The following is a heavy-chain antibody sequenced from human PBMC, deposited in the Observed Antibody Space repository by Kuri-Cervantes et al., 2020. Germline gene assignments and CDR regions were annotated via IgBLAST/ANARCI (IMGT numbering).Heavy chain of an antibody. V-gene: IGHV1-69*13. CDR3: AKVHCGGGSCYNGIVKYYYGMDV. J-gene: IGHJ6*02. CDR1: GGTFSSFG. Sequence: SVKVSCKTSGGTFSSFGIAWVRQAPGQGLQWLGGIIPVFRTTNYAQGFQGRVAITADESTRTAYMELSSLRSEDTAVYYCAKVHCGGGSCYNGIVKYYYGMDVWGQGTAVTVSS. D-gene: IGHD2-15*01. CDR2: IIPVFRTT.